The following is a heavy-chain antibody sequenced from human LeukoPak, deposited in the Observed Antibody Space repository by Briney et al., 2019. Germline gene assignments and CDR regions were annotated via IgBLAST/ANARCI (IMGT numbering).Heavy chain of an antibody. D-gene: IGHD3-10*01. CDR1: GGSISSSSYY. J-gene: IGHJ4*02. V-gene: IGHV4-39*01. CDR2: IYYSGST. Sequence: SETLSLTCTVSGGSISSSSYYWGWIRQPPGKGLEWIGSIYYSGSTSYNPSLKSRVTISVDTSKNQFSLKLSSVTAADTAVYYCARHLSDYYGSGSYYNSWGQGTLVTVSS. CDR3: ARHLSDYYGSGSYYNS.